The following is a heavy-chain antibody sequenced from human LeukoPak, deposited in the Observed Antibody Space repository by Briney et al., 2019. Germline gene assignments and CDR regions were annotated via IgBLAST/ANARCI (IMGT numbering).Heavy chain of an antibody. D-gene: IGHD1-26*01. CDR2: MNPKSGKT. CDR3: AREIKGSYVDY. J-gene: IGHJ4*02. V-gene: IGHV1-8*01. Sequence: QAXXXXLXLMGWMNPKSGKTGHAQKFQGRVTMTRNTSISTAYMELSSLRSEDTAVYYCAREIKGSYVDYWGQGTLVTVSS.